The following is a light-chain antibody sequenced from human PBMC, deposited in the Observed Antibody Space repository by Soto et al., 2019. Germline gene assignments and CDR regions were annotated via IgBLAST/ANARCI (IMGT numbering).Light chain of an antibody. CDR2: ATS. V-gene: IGKV1-6*01. J-gene: IGKJ1*01. Sequence: HLTQSPCSLSASLGDRVPITCRASQVIGSDLGWFQQRPGRAPRLLIYATSSIQSGIPSRFSGSGSGTDFTLTISSLQPEDFATYYCLQYYNYPWTFGQGTKVDIK. CDR3: LQYYNYPWT. CDR1: QVIGSD.